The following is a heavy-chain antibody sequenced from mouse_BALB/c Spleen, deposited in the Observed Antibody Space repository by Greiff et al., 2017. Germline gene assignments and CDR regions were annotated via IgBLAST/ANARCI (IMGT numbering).Heavy chain of an antibody. Sequence: DVKLVESGPELVKPGASVKIPCKASGYTFTDYNMDWVKQSHGKSLEWIGDINPNNGGTIYNQKFKGKATLTVDKSSSTAYMELRSLTSEDTAVYYCAREERRSSYGSSPSYAMDYWGQGTSVTVSS. CDR2: INPNNGGT. J-gene: IGHJ4*01. V-gene: IGHV1-18*01. CDR3: AREERRSSYGSSPSYAMDY. CDR1: GYTFTDYN. D-gene: IGHD1-1*01.